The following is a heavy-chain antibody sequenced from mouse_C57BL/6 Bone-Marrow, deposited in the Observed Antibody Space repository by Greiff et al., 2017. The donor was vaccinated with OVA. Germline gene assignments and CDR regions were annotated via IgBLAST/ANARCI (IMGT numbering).Heavy chain of an antibody. CDR1: GYSITSGYY. V-gene: IGHV3-6*01. J-gene: IGHJ4*01. CDR2: ISYDGSN. Sequence: EVKLVESGPGLVKPSQSLSLTCSVTGYSITSGYYWNWIRQFPGNKLEWMGYISYDGSNNYNPSLKNRISITRDTSKNQFFLKLNSVTTEDTATYYCARNAYYSNYDYYAMDYWGQGTSVTVPS. CDR3: ARNAYYSNYDYYAMDY. D-gene: IGHD2-5*01.